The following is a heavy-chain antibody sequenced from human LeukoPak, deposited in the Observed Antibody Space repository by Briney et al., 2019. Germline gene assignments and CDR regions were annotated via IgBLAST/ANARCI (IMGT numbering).Heavy chain of an antibody. J-gene: IGHJ4*02. CDR3: ARVHGGYSYGGYFDY. CDR1: GGTFSSYA. CDR2: IIPIFGTA. D-gene: IGHD5-18*01. Sequence: GSSVKVSCKASGGTFSSYAISWVRQAPGQGLEWLGGIIPIFGTANYAQKFQGRVTITADESTSTAYMELSSLRSEDTAVYYCARVHGGYSYGGYFDYWGQGTLVTVSS. V-gene: IGHV1-69*01.